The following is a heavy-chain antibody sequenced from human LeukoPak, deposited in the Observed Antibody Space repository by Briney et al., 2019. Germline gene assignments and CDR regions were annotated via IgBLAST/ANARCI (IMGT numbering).Heavy chain of an antibody. CDR3: AREQGYDFWSGPLD. CDR2: IKQDGSEK. V-gene: IGHV3-7*01. Sequence: ETLSLTCGVSGGSISRHYWSWVRQAPGKGLEWVANIKQDGSEKYYVDSVKGRFTISRDNAKNSLYLQMNSLRAEDTAVYYCAREQGYDFWSGPLDWGQGTLVTVSS. J-gene: IGHJ4*02. CDR1: GGSISRHY. D-gene: IGHD3-3*01.